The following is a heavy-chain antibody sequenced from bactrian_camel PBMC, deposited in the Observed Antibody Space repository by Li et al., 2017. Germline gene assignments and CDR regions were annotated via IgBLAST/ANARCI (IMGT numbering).Heavy chain of an antibody. CDR3: AMSFQLPCLGRDERAYDS. Sequence: DVQLVESGGGLVQPGGSLRLSCAASGSTFGSYDMSWVRQAPGKGLEWVSAIKSDGSTYYADSVKGRFTISQDNAKNAVYLQMGNLQPEDTAMYFCAMSFQLPCLGRDERAYDSWGQGTQVTVS. V-gene: IGHV3S40*01. J-gene: IGHJ6*01. CDR1: GSTFGSYD. CDR2: IKSDGST. D-gene: IGHD1*01.